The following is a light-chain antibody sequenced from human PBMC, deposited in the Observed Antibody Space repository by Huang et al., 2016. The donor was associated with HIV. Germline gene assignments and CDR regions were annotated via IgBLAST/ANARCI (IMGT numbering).Light chain of an antibody. CDR3: QQYYSSLWT. Sequence: DIVMTQSPDSLTVSLGERATIHCKSSQSLLYSSNNKNYLNWYQQKEGQPPKLLIYWASARESGVPDRFSGRGSGTKFTLTINNLQAEDMAVYYCQQYYSSLWTFGQGTKVQIK. J-gene: IGKJ1*01. CDR2: WAS. CDR1: QSLLYSSNNKNY. V-gene: IGKV4-1*01.